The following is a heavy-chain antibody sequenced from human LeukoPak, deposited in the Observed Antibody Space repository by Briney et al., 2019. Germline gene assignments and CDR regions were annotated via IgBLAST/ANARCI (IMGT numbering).Heavy chain of an antibody. D-gene: IGHD1-26*01. CDR1: GFTFSSYA. CDR2: ISGSGGST. Sequence: LPGGSLRLSCAASGFTFSSYAMSWVRQAPGKGLEWVSAISGSGGSTYYADSVKGRFTISRDNSKNTLYLQMNSLRAEDAAVYYCAKVGATRGRFDYWGQGTLVTVSS. CDR3: AKVGATRGRFDY. V-gene: IGHV3-23*01. J-gene: IGHJ4*02.